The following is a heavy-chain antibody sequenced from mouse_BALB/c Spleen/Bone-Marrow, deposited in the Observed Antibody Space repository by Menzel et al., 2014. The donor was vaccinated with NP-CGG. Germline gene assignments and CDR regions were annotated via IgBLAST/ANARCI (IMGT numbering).Heavy chain of an antibody. CDR1: GYSITSDYA. Sequence: EVQGVESGPGLVKPSQSLSLTCTVTGYSITSDYAWNWIRQFPGNKLEWMGYISYSGSTSYNPSLKSRISITRDTSKNQFFLQLNSVTTEDTATYYCASRFDEAWFAYWGQGTLVTVSA. D-gene: IGHD2-14*01. V-gene: IGHV3-2*02. CDR2: ISYSGST. CDR3: ASRFDEAWFAY. J-gene: IGHJ3*01.